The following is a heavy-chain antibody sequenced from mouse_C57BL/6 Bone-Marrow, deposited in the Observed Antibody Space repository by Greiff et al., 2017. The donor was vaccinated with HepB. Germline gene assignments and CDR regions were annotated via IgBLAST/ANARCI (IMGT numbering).Heavy chain of an antibody. D-gene: IGHD1-1*01. CDR2: INPYNGGT. J-gene: IGHJ3*01. CDR1: GYTFTDYY. Sequence: EVQLQQSGPVLVKPGASVKMSCKASGYTFTDYYMNWVKQSHGKSLEWIGVINPYNGGTSYNQKFKGKATLTVDKSSSTAYMELNSLTSEDSAVYYCARSRWGYYYGSPWFAYWGQGTLVTVSA. V-gene: IGHV1-19*01. CDR3: ARSRWGYYYGSPWFAY.